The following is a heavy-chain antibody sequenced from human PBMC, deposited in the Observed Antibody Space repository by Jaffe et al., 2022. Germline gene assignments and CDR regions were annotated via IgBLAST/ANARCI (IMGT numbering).Heavy chain of an antibody. D-gene: IGHD2-15*01. CDR1: GYSISSGYY. Sequence: QVQLQESGPGLVKPSETLSLTCAVSGYSISSGYYWGWIRQPPGKGLEWIGSIYHTGSTYYNPSLKSRVTISVDTSKSQFSLKLSSVTAADTAVYYCASGQAVVAATYRPGTFDYWGQGTLVTVSS. CDR2: IYHTGST. J-gene: IGHJ4*02. V-gene: IGHV4-38-2*01. CDR3: ASGQAVVAATYRPGTFDY.